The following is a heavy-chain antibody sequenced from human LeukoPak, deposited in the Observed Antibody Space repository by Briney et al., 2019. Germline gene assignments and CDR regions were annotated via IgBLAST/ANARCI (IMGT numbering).Heavy chain of an antibody. CDR2: ITPSGST. J-gene: IGHJ4*02. V-gene: IGHV4-34*01. Sequence: PSETLSLTCSVSGGSISSLYWSWIRQPPGKGLEWIGEITPSGSTNYSPSLKSRVSISIDTSRKKLSLRLTSVTAADSAVYYCASSFYYDRRDYWGQGTLVTVSS. CDR3: ASSFYYDRRDY. CDR1: GGSISSLY. D-gene: IGHD3-22*01.